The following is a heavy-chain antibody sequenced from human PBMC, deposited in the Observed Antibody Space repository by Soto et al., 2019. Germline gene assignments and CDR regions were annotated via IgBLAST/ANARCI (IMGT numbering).Heavy chain of an antibody. V-gene: IGHV4-30-4*01. J-gene: IGHJ6*02. CDR2: IYYSGST. CDR3: ARGHSNYYDSSGYSNPGMDV. D-gene: IGHD3-22*01. CDR1: GGSISSGDYY. Sequence: PSETLSLTCTVSGGSISSGDYYWSWIRQPPGKGLEWIGYIYYSGSTYYNPSLKSRVTISVDTSKNQFSLKLSSVTAADTAVYYCARGHSNYYDSSGYSNPGMDVWGQGTTVTVSS.